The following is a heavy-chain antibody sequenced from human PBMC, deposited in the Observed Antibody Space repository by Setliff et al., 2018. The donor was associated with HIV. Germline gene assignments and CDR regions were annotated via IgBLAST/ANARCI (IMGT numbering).Heavy chain of an antibody. J-gene: IGHJ3*02. CDR1: GYSFTDYY. V-gene: IGHV1-2*06. D-gene: IGHD2-8*01. Sequence: GASVKVSCKASGYSFTDYYMHWVRQAPGQGLEWMGRINPNSGGTNYAQKFQGRVTMTRDTSISTAYMELSRLRSDDTAVYYCARGYCTNAVCSDAFDIWGQGTMVTVS. CDR2: INPNSGGT. CDR3: ARGYCTNAVCSDAFDI.